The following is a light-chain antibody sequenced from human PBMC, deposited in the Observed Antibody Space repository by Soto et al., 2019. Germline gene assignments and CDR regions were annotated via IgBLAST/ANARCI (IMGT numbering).Light chain of an antibody. Sequence: EIVMTQSPATLSVSQGERATLSFRASQSVTSSLAWYQQKPGRSPRLLIYGASTRATGIPARFSGSGSGTEFTLTISSLQSEDFAVYYCLQYNDWWTFGQGTKVDIK. J-gene: IGKJ1*01. CDR2: GAS. V-gene: IGKV3-15*01. CDR3: LQYNDWWT. CDR1: QSVTSS.